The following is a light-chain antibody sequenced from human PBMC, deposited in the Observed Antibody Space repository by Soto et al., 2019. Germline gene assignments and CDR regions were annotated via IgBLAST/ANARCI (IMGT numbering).Light chain of an antibody. CDR1: QSISTW. Sequence: DIQMTQSPSTQSASVGDRVSITCRASQSISTWLAWYQQKPGKAPKLLIYDASILESGVPSRFSGSGSGTEFTLTISSLQPDDFASYYCQQYHSKFFTFGPGTKVDL. CDR3: QQYHSKFFT. V-gene: IGKV1-5*01. J-gene: IGKJ3*01. CDR2: DAS.